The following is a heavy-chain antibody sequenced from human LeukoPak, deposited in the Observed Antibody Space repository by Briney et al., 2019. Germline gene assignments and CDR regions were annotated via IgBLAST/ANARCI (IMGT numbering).Heavy chain of an antibody. Sequence: SETLSLTCTVSGGSISSGDYYWSWIRQPPGKGLEWIGYIYYSGSTYYNPSLKSRVTISVDTSKNQFSLKLSSVTAADTAVYYCATVFVPYYCSGGTCGPFDYWGQGTLVTVSS. J-gene: IGHJ4*02. D-gene: IGHD2-15*01. CDR1: GGSISSGDYY. CDR2: IYYSGST. V-gene: IGHV4-30-4*01. CDR3: ATVFVPYYCSGGTCGPFDY.